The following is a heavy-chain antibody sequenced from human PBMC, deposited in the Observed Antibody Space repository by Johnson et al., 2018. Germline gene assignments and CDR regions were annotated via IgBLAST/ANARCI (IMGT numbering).Heavy chain of an antibody. CDR1: GFTFSSYG. CDR3: AKRWLGYIQH. CDR2: ISYDGSNK. V-gene: IGHV3-30*18. J-gene: IGHJ1*01. Sequence: QVQLVQSGGGVVQXGRSLRLSCAASGFTFSSYGMHWVRQAPGKGLEWVAVISYDGSNKYSADSVKGRFTISRDNSKNTLYLQMNSLRAEDTAVYYCAKRWLGYIQHWGQGTLVTVSS. D-gene: IGHD2-15*01.